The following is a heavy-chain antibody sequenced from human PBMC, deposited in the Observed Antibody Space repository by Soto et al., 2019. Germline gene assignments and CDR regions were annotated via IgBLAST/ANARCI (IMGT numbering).Heavy chain of an antibody. D-gene: IGHD6-13*01. J-gene: IGHJ4*02. CDR3: ARTKLAAAGTFGVY. V-gene: IGHV1-3*01. Sequence: ASVKVACKASGYTFTSYAMHWVRQAPGQRLEWMGWINAGNGNTKYAQKFQGRVTITTDTSASTAYMELRSLRSEDTAVYYCARTKLAAAGTFGVYWGQGTLVTVSS. CDR2: INAGNGNT. CDR1: GYTFTSYA.